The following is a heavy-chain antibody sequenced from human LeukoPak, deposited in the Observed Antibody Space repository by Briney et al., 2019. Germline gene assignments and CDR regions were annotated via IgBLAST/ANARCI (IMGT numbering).Heavy chain of an antibody. V-gene: IGHV3-7*03. J-gene: IGHJ4*02. CDR1: GLNFRDQW. Sequence: PGGSLRLSCAGSGLNFRDQWMSWLRQAPEKGPEWVAHIKPDGSEKYYVDSVKGRFIISRDDARNSLSLQMNSLKTDDTAVYYCTRVWLQYFDYWGQGTLITVSS. CDR2: IKPDGSEK. CDR3: TRVWLQYFDY. D-gene: IGHD5-24*01.